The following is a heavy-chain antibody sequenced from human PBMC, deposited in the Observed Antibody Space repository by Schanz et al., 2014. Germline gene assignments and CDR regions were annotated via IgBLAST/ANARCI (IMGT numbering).Heavy chain of an antibody. CDR1: GFTFSSYW. CDR3: ARDIGSYSPGFDFDY. D-gene: IGHD2-15*01. CDR2: INRDGSGK. J-gene: IGHJ4*02. V-gene: IGHV3-7*01. Sequence: EVQLVESGGGLVQPGGSLRLSCAASGFTFSSYWMTWVHQAPGKGLEWVANINRDGSGKYYVDSVKGRFTISRDNAKNSLYLQMNSLRAEDTAVYYCARDIGSYSPGFDFDYWGQGILVTVSS.